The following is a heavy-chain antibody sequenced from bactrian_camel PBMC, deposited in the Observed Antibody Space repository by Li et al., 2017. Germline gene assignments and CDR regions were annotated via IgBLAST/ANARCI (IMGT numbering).Heavy chain of an antibody. Sequence: ESGGGSVQAGGSLGLPCSTSGFQFHDADMAWYRQTPGHECELVSSISGDGDTFYLDSVRGRFTIARDDGVNAIYLQMNSLKREDTAVYYCAAGFLLPGPCGRGNWLGGTLMYSGQGTQVTVS. J-gene: IGHJ4*01. CDR2: ISGDGDT. D-gene: IGHD5*01. V-gene: IGHV3S66*01. CDR1: GFQFHDAD. CDR3: AAGFLLPGPCGRGNWLGGTLMY.